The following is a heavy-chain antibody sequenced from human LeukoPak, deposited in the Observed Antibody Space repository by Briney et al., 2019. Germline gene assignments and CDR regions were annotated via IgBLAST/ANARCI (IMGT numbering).Heavy chain of an antibody. Sequence: SETLSLTCTVSVTSLISTPHYSGWTRHPPGKGLEWIATIYYSVSNESTAHNPSLKSRLTMYVDTSKDQLSLKLISVTAADTAVYYCARNTRVGFGDRWGQGTLLTVSS. D-gene: IGHD3-10*01. CDR1: VTSLISTPHY. J-gene: IGHJ5*02. V-gene: IGHV4-39*01. CDR2: IYYSVSNEST. CDR3: ARNTRVGFGDR.